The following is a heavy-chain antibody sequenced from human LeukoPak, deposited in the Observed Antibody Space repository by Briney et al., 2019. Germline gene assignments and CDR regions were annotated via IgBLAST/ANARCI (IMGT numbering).Heavy chain of an antibody. CDR1: GFTVSSNY. CDR3: ASWMWGYYDSSGYYHGFDY. D-gene: IGHD3-22*01. CDR2: IYSGGST. J-gene: IGHJ4*02. Sequence: GGSLRLSCAASGFTVSSNYMSWVRQAPGKGLEWVSVIYSGGSTYYADSVKGRFTISRDNSKNTLYLQMNSLRAEDTAVYYCASWMWGYYDSSGYYHGFDYWGQGTLVTVSS. V-gene: IGHV3-66*01.